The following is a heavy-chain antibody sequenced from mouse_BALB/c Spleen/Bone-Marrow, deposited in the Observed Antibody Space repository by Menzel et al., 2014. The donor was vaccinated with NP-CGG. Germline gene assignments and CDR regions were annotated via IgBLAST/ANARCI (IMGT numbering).Heavy chain of an antibody. V-gene: IGHV1-14*01. Sequence: EVQVVESGPELVQPGASVKMSCKASGYTFTSYVMHWVKQKPGQGLEWIGYFNPYNDGTKYNEKFKGKATLTSDKSSSTAYMERSSLTSEDSAVYYCTRGATHDYWGQGTTLTVSS. J-gene: IGHJ2*01. CDR3: TRGATHDY. D-gene: IGHD3-1*01. CDR1: GYTFTSYV. CDR2: FNPYNDGT.